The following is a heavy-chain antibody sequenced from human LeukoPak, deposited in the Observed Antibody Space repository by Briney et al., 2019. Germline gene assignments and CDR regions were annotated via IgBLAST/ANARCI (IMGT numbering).Heavy chain of an antibody. D-gene: IGHD6-13*01. J-gene: IGHJ5*02. Sequence: GGSLRLSCAASGFTFSSYSMNWVRQAPGKGLEWVAFIRYDGSNKYYADSVKGRFTISRDNSKNTLYLQMNSLRAEDTAVYYCAKDYSSSWSWNWFDPWGQGTLVTVSS. V-gene: IGHV3-30*02. CDR1: GFTFSSYS. CDR3: AKDYSSSWSWNWFDP. CDR2: IRYDGSNK.